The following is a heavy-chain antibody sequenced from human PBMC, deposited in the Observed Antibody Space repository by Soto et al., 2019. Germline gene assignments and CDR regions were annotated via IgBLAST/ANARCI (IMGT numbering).Heavy chain of an antibody. CDR2: INPSGGGT. D-gene: IGHD6-6*01. CDR3: ARGARGSSSSADYFDF. CDR1: GYTFTNYY. J-gene: IGHJ4*02. V-gene: IGHV1-46*01. Sequence: QVQLVQSGAEVKKPGASVKISCRASGYTFTNYYMHWVRQAPGQGLEWMGVINPSGGGTSYAQKFQGRVTMTRDTSTSTVYMELSSLRSEDTAVYYCARGARGSSSSADYFDFWGQGALVTVSS.